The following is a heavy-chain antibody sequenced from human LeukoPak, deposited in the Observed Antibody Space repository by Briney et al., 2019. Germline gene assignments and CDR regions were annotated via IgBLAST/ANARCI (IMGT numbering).Heavy chain of an antibody. CDR1: GGSFSGYY. CDR3: ARRVVVVAATERCDWFDP. V-gene: IGHV4-34*01. J-gene: IGHJ5*02. CDR2: INHSGST. D-gene: IGHD2-15*01. Sequence: SETLSLTCAVYGGSFSGYYWSWIRQPPGKGLEWIGEINHSGSTNYNASLKSRVTISVDTSKNQFSLKLSSVTAADTAVYYCARRVVVVAATERCDWFDPWGQGTLVTVSS.